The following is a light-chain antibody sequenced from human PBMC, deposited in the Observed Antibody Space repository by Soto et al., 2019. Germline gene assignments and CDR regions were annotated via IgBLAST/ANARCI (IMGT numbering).Light chain of an antibody. V-gene: IGKV3-20*01. Sequence: IGLTQSPGALSLYTGDRATLSCRASQSVSRSYLGWYQQKPGQAPRLLMYGASIRAAGVPDRFSGSGSGTEFTLTISRLEPEDFTVYYCHHYETFGQGTKVDIK. CDR2: GAS. CDR3: HHYET. CDR1: QSVSRSY. J-gene: IGKJ1*01.